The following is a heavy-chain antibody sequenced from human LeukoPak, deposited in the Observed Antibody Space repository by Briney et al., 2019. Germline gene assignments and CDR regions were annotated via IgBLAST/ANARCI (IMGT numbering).Heavy chain of an antibody. Sequence: GASVKVSCKASGYTVTSYGIRWVGQAPGQGREGRGWISAYKGKTNYAHKLQGRVTMTTDTSTSTAYMELRSLRSDDTAAYYCARWAVGGYSYGHPQDRTYYYYYMDVWGKGTTVTVSS. CDR3: ARWAVGGYSYGHPQDRTYYYYYMDV. D-gene: IGHD5-18*01. J-gene: IGHJ6*03. CDR2: ISAYKGKT. CDR1: GYTVTSYG. V-gene: IGHV1-18*01.